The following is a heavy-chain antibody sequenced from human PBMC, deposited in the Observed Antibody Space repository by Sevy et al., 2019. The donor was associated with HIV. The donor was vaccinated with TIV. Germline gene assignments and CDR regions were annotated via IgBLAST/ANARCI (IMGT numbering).Heavy chain of an antibody. CDR2: IYPGDSVT. Sequence: GESLKTSCKGSGYTFSNYWIGWVRQMPGKGLEWMGVIYPGDSVTRYSPSFQGQVTMSADKSTSTAYLQWSSLKTSDTAIYYCARYPIVVVPAAEYYFDYGGQGTLVTVSS. V-gene: IGHV5-51*01. CDR1: GYTFSNYW. D-gene: IGHD2-2*01. CDR3: ARYPIVVVPAAEYYFDY. J-gene: IGHJ4*02.